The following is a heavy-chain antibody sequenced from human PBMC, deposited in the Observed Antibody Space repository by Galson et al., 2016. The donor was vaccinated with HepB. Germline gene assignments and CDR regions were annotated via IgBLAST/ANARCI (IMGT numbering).Heavy chain of an antibody. D-gene: IGHD6-19*01. V-gene: IGHV3-48*02. CDR3: ARAGHSSGWYPFNFWWFDP. CDR2: ISSSSTI. Sequence: SLRLSCAASGFTFSSYSMNWVRQAPGKGLEWVSYISSSSTIYYADSVKGRFTISRDNAKNSLYLQMNSRRDEDTAVYYCARAGHSSGWYPFNFWWFDPWGQGTLVTVSS. J-gene: IGHJ5*02. CDR1: GFTFSSYS.